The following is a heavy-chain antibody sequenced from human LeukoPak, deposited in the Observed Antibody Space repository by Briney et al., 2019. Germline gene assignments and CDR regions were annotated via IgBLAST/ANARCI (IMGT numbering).Heavy chain of an antibody. CDR2: IYSDGGST. CDR3: VRDAGNWIGNFYFDY. D-gene: IGHD1-1*01. J-gene: IGHJ4*02. CDR1: RFTFRRSW. V-gene: IGHV3-74*01. Sequence: PGGSLRVSSADPRFTFRRSWMHWVRPGPGEGRWWVSRIYSDGGSTGYADSVKGRFTISRDNAKNILYLQMNSLRVEDTAVYYCVRDAGNWIGNFYFDYWGQGTLVTVSS.